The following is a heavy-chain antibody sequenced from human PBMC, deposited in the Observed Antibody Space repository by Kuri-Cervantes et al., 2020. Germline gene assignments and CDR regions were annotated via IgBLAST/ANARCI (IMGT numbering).Heavy chain of an antibody. CDR2: ISWNSGSI. CDR3: AKLQGDGSGRPLNAFDI. J-gene: IGHJ3*02. V-gene: IGHV3-9*01. D-gene: IGHD6-19*01. Sequence: GGSLRLSCAASGFTFSSYSMNWVRQAPGKGLEWVSGISWNSGSIGYVNSVKGRFTISRDNAKNSLYLQMNSLRADDTALYYCAKLQGDGSGRPLNAFDIWGQGTMVTVSS. CDR1: GFTFSSYS.